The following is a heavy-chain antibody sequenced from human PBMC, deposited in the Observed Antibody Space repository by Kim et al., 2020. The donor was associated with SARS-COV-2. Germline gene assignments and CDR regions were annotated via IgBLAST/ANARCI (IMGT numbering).Heavy chain of an antibody. J-gene: IGHJ4*02. D-gene: IGHD3-22*01. V-gene: IGHV4-34*01. CDR1: GGSFSGYY. CDR3: ARGRYYYDSSALGY. Sequence: SETLSLTCAVYGGSFSGYYWSWIRQPPGKGLEWIGEINHSGSTNYNPSLKSRVTISVDTSKNQFSLKLSSVTAADTAVYYCARGRYYYDSSALGYWGQGTLVTVSS. CDR2: INHSGST.